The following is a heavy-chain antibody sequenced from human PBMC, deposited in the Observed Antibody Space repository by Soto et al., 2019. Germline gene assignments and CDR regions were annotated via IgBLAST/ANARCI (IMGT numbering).Heavy chain of an antibody. CDR1: GFSLSTTGVG. CDR2: IYWDDDK. D-gene: IGHD2-15*01. CDR3: AHKSDLYCRGGSCYSL. Sequence: SGPTLVNPTQTLTLTCTFSGFSLSTTGVGVGWIRQPPGEALEWLALIYWDDDKRYCPSLRNRLTVTKDTSNNQVVLTMTNMVPVDTATYYCAHKSDLYCRGGSCYSLWGQGTLVTVSS. V-gene: IGHV2-5*02. J-gene: IGHJ4*02.